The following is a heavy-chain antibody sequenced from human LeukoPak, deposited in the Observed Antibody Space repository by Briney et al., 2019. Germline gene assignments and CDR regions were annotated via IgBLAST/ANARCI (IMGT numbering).Heavy chain of an antibody. CDR2: IIPIFGTA. CDR1: GGTLSNYA. D-gene: IGHD6-13*01. J-gene: IGHJ3*02. CDR3: ARKIAAAPDAFDI. Sequence: GASVKVSYKASGGTLSNYAISWVRQAPGQGLEWMGGIIPIFGTANYAQKFQGRVTITADESTSTAYMELSSLRSEDTAVYYCARKIAAAPDAFDIWGQGTMVTVSS. V-gene: IGHV1-69*13.